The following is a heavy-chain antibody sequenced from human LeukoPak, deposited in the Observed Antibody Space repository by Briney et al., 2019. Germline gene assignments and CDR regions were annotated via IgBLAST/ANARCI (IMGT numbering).Heavy chain of an antibody. V-gene: IGHV4-59*08. D-gene: IGHD6-19*01. CDR1: GGSISSYY. J-gene: IGHJ4*02. Sequence: PSETLSLTCTASGGSISSYYWSWIRQPPGKGLEWIGYIYYSGSTNYNPSLKSRVTISVDTSKNQFSLKLSSVTAADTAVYYCARLPRLGGWGYYFDYWGQGTLVTVSS. CDR2: IYYSGST. CDR3: ARLPRLGGWGYYFDY.